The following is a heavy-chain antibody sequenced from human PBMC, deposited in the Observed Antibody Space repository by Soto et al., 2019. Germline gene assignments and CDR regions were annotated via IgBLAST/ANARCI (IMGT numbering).Heavy chain of an antibody. D-gene: IGHD3-16*01. CDR1: GFTFSSYA. Sequence: GGSLRLSCAASGFTFSSYAMSWVRQAPGKGLEWVSAISGSGGSTYYADSVKGRFTISRDNSKNTLYLQMNSLRAEDTAVYYCARDLGNNYYNGMDVWGQGTTVTVSS. CDR2: ISGSGGST. CDR3: ARDLGNNYYNGMDV. V-gene: IGHV3-23*01. J-gene: IGHJ6*02.